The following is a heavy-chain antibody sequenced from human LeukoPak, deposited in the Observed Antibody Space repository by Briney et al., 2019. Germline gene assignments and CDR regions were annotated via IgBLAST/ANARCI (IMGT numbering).Heavy chain of an antibody. Sequence: HTGRSLRLSCAASGFTFSSYAMHWVRQAPGKGLEWVAVISYDGSNKYYADSVKGRFTISRDNSKNTLYLQINSLGAEDTAVYYCPNQVSGNYHVFGYWGQGTLVTVSS. V-gene: IGHV3-30-3*01. J-gene: IGHJ4*02. CDR3: PNQVSGNYHVFGY. CDR2: ISYDGSNK. CDR1: GFTFSSYA. D-gene: IGHD1-26*01.